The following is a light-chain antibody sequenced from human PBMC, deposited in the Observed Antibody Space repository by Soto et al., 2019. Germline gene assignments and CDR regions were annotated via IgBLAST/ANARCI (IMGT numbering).Light chain of an antibody. CDR3: SSYTSSSTNV. CDR2: DVG. CDR1: SSDVGAYNY. J-gene: IGLJ1*01. Sequence: QSALTQPASVSGSPGQSITISCTGTSSDVGAYNYVSWYQHHPGNAPKLMIYDVGDRPSGVSYRFSGSKSGNTASLTISGLQAADEADSYCSSYTSSSTNVFVTVTKVTVL. V-gene: IGLV2-14*03.